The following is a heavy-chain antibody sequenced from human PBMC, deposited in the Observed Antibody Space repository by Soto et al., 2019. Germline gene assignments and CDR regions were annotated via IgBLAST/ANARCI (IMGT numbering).Heavy chain of an antibody. D-gene: IGHD6-6*01. Sequence: GGSLRLSCAGSGFIFKNYALNWVRQAPGKGLEWVASITRDGYNKYYADSVKGRFTISRDNSRDTLSLQMTALTIEDSSVYYCTKSSGGSSSVGMDYWGQGTRVTVSS. V-gene: IGHV3-30*04. J-gene: IGHJ4*02. CDR2: ITRDGYNK. CDR3: TKSSGGSSSVGMDY. CDR1: GFIFKNYA.